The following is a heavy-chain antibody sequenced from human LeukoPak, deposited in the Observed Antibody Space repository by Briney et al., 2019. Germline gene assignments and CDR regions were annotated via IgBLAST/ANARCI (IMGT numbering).Heavy chain of an antibody. Sequence: GGSLRLSCAASGFIFSDYGMSWVRQGPGKGLEWVSGLDWSGSRTGYADSVKGRFTISRDNAKNSVYLQMNYLRAEDTALYYCARTQQLEDYWGQGTLVTVSS. J-gene: IGHJ4*02. CDR3: ARTQQLEDY. D-gene: IGHD1-1*01. V-gene: IGHV3-20*04. CDR2: LDWSGSRT. CDR1: GFIFSDYG.